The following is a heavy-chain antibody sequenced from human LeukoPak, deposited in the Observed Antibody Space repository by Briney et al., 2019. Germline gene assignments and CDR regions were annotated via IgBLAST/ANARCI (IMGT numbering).Heavy chain of an antibody. CDR3: ASDSNYYGSGSYYGGHAFDI. Sequence: SGTLSLTCTVSGGSISSGGYYWGWIRQPPGKGLEWIGSIYYSGSTYYTPSLKSRVTISVDTSKNQFSLKLNSMTAADTAVYYCASDSNYYGSGSYYGGHAFDIWGQGTMVTVSS. D-gene: IGHD3-10*01. V-gene: IGHV4-39*07. J-gene: IGHJ3*02. CDR1: GGSISSGGYY. CDR2: IYYSGST.